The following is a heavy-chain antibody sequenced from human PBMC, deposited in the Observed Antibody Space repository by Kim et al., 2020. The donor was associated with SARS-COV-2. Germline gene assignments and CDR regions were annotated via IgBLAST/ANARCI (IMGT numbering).Heavy chain of an antibody. J-gene: IGHJ4*02. CDR3: ARVLTSGWSYFDY. CDR1: GFTFSSYS. V-gene: IGHV3-21*01. D-gene: IGHD6-19*01. Sequence: GGSLRLSCAASGFTFSSYSMNWVRQAPGKGLDWISSISSSGSYIYYADSMKGRFTISRDNARASLYLQMNSLRAEDTAVYYCARVLTSGWSYFDYWGQGT. CDR2: ISSSGSYI.